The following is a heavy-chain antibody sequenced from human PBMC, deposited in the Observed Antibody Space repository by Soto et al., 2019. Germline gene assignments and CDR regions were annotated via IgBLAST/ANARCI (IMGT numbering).Heavy chain of an antibody. CDR1: GGSISSGDYY. Sequence: SETLSLTCTVSGGSISSGDYYWSWIRQPPGKGLEWIGYIYYSGSTYYNPSLKSRVTISVDTSKNQFSLKLSSVTAADTAVYYCARESGSYYFFAFDIWGQGTMVTVSS. J-gene: IGHJ3*02. D-gene: IGHD1-26*01. CDR2: IYYSGST. CDR3: ARESGSYYFFAFDI. V-gene: IGHV4-30-4*01.